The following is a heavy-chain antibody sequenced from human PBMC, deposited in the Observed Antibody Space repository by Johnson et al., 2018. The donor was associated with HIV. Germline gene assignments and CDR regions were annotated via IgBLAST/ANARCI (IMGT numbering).Heavy chain of an antibody. V-gene: IGHV3-11*04. J-gene: IGHJ3*02. CDR3: ARGRPSGSHDAFDI. D-gene: IGHD3-22*01. CDR2: ISSGGSTK. Sequence: VQLVESGGGVVQPGGSLRLSCAASGVTFSDYYMSWIRQAPGKGLEWISYISSGGSTKYYADSVKGRFTISRDNAKNSLYLQMNSLRAEATAVYYCARGRPSGSHDAFDIWGQGTMVTVSS. CDR1: GVTFSDYY.